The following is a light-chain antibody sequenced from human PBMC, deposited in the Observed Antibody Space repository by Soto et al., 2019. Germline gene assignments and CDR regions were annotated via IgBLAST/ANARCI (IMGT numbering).Light chain of an antibody. CDR1: RSVSNN. CDR3: QQYNNWPPVT. Sequence: EIVMTQSPATLSVSPGERATLSCRASRSVSNNLAWYQQKPGQAPRLLIYGASTRATGIPDRFSGSGSGTDFTLNISRLENEDFAVYYCQQYNNWPPVTFGGGTKVDIK. J-gene: IGKJ4*01. CDR2: GAS. V-gene: IGKV3-15*01.